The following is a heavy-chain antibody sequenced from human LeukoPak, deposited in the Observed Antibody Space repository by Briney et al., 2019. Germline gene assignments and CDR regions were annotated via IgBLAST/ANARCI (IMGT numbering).Heavy chain of an antibody. D-gene: IGHD1-26*01. CDR2: INHSGST. CDR1: GGSFSGYY. J-gene: IGHJ4*02. CDR3: ATSRWGRFGY. Sequence: PSETLSLTCAVYGGSFSGYYWSWIRQPPGKGLEWIGEINHSGSTNYNPSLKSRVTISVDTSKNQFSLKLSSATAADTAVYYCATSRWGRFGYWGQGTLVTVSS. V-gene: IGHV4-34*01.